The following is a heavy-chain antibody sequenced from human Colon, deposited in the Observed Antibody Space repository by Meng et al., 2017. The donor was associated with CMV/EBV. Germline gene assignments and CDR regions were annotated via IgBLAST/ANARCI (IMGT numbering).Heavy chain of an antibody. J-gene: IGHJ4*02. CDR1: GFTMEDYA. D-gene: IGHD1-26*01. CDR2: ITWNSRKI. CDR3: AKDRSYSAFGYFDD. V-gene: IGHV3-9*01. Sequence: GGSLRLSCAASGFTMEDYAMHWVRQAPGKGLEWVAGITWNSRKIGYATSVKGRFTISRDNAKNSLDLELNSLRLDDTGLYYCAKDRSYSAFGYFDDWGQGTLVTVSS.